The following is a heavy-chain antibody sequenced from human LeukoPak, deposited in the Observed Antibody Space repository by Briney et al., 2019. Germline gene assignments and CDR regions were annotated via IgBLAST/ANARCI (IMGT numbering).Heavy chain of an antibody. CDR2: IYYSGST. CDR1: GGSISSSTYY. J-gene: IGHJ4*02. D-gene: IGHD3-22*01. V-gene: IGHV4-39*01. CDR3: ARHNYDSSDYHVRYFDY. Sequence: PSETLSLTCTVSGGSISSSTYYWGWIRQPPGKGLEWIGRIYYSGSTYYNPSLKSRVTISVDTSKNEFSLKLSSVTAADTAVYYCARHNYDSSDYHVRYFDYWGQGTLVTVSS.